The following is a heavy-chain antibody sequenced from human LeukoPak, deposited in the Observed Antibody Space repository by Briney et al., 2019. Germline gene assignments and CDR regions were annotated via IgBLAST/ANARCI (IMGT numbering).Heavy chain of an antibody. CDR2: IKQDGSEK. CDR3: AILVYCGGDCYSSDAFDI. J-gene: IGHJ3*02. V-gene: IGHV3-7*01. D-gene: IGHD2-21*02. Sequence: PGGSLRLSCAASGFTFSSYWMSWVRQAPGKGLEWVANIKQDGSEKYYVDSVKGRFTISRDNAKNSLYLQMNSLRAEDTAVYYCAILVYCGGDCYSSDAFDIWGQGTMVTVSS. CDR1: GFTFSSYW.